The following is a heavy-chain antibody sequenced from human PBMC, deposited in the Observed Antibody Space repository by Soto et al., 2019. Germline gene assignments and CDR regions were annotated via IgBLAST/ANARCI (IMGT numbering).Heavy chain of an antibody. D-gene: IGHD2-8*02. Sequence: GGSLRLSCAASGFTFSNAWMGWVRQAPGKGLEWVARLKSKSDGGTSDYTTPVKGRFSISRDESKTTLYLQMNSLKTEDTAVYHCTTDGGVSAYPLFWAWGQGTMVTVYS. V-gene: IGHV3-15*01. CDR3: TTDGGVSAYPLFWA. CDR2: LKSKSDGGTS. CDR1: GFTFSNAW. J-gene: IGHJ5*02.